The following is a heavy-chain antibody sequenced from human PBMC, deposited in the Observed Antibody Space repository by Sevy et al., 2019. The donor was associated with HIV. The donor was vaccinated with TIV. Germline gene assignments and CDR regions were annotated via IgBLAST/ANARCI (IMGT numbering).Heavy chain of an antibody. V-gene: IGHV3-48*01. J-gene: IGHJ4*02. CDR1: GFTSS. CDR3: ASQRGGYERLYYFDS. Sequence: GGSLRLSCVASGFTSSMNWVRQAPGKGLEWVSYISDSSATIHYADSVKGRFTISRDNAKNSLYLQMNTLRAEDTAVYYCASQRGGYERLYYFDSWGQGPLVTVSS. D-gene: IGHD5-12*01. CDR2: ISDSSATI.